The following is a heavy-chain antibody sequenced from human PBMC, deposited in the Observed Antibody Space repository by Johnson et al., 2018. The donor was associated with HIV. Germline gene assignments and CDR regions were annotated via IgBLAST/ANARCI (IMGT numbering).Heavy chain of an antibody. V-gene: IGHV3-30*19. J-gene: IGHJ3*02. Sequence: QVQLVESGGGVVQPGRSLRLSCAASGFTFSSYGMHWVRQAPGKGLEWVAVIWYDGSNKYFTDSVRGRFTISRDNSKNTLFLQMNSLGAEDTAVYYCVRRFYDSSAFDIWGQGTLVTVSS. D-gene: IGHD3-22*01. CDR1: GFTFSSYG. CDR3: VRRFYDSSAFDI. CDR2: IWYDGSNK.